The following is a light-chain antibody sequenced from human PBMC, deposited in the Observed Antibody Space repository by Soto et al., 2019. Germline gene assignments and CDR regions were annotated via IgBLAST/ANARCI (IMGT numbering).Light chain of an antibody. Sequence: DIQMTQSPSTLSASVGDRVTITCRASQSISSWLAWYQQKPGKAPKLLIYKASSLESGVPSRFSGSGSGTEFTLTISSLQPDDFATYYCQQYNSFSGFGLGTKVDIK. CDR2: KAS. J-gene: IGKJ1*01. CDR3: QQYNSFSG. V-gene: IGKV1-5*03. CDR1: QSISSW.